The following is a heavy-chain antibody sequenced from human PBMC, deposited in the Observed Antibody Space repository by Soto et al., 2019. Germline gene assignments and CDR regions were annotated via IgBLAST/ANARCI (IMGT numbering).Heavy chain of an antibody. CDR3: ARPKTIGAAAGKGWSAP. CDR2: VSTSGSTV. J-gene: IGHJ5*02. CDR1: GFTFNDYY. D-gene: IGHD6-13*01. Sequence: GGSLRLSCAASGFTFNDYYMNWIRQAPGKGLEWISYVSTSGSTVYYADSVKGRFTISRDNAKNSLFLQMNSLRAEDTAVYYCARPKTIGAAAGKGWSAPWGQGTLVPVSS. V-gene: IGHV3-11*01.